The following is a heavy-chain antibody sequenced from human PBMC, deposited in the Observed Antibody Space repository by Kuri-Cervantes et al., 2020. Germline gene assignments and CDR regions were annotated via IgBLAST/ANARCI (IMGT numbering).Heavy chain of an antibody. CDR2: ISSSSSTI. J-gene: IGHJ4*02. CDR3: AREQQLVLYY. CDR1: GFTFSSYA. D-gene: IGHD6-13*01. V-gene: IGHV3-48*02. Sequence: GESLKISCAASGFTFSSYAMHWVRQAPGKGLEWVSYISSSSSTIYYADSVKGRFTISRDNAKNSLYLQMNSLRDEDTAVYYCAREQQLVLYYWGQGTLVTVSS.